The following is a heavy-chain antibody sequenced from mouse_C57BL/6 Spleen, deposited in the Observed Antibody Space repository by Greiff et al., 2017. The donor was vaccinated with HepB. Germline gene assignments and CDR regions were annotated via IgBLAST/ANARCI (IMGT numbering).Heavy chain of an antibody. D-gene: IGHD1-1*01. CDR2: IYPRSGNT. V-gene: IGHV1-81*01. J-gene: IGHJ3*01. CDR1: GYTFTSYG. CDR3: ARSANYYGSPWFAY. Sequence: QVQLQQSGAELARPGASVKLSCKASGYTFTSYGISWVKQRTGQGLEWIGEIYPRSGNTYYNEKFKGKATLTADKSSSKAYMDLRSLTSEDSAVYFCARSANYYGSPWFAYWGQGTLVTVSA.